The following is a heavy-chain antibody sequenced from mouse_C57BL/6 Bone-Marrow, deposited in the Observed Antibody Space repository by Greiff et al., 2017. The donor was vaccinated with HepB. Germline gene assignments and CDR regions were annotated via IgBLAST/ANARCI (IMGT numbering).Heavy chain of an antibody. CDR2: INPSSGYT. V-gene: IGHV1-4*01. D-gene: IGHD1-1*01. CDR3: ARRKYYGSSNWYFDV. Sequence: VKLMESGAELARPGASVKMSCKASGYTFTSYTMHWVKQRPGQGLEWIGYINPSSGYTKYNQKFKDKATLTADKSSSTAYMQLSSLTSEDSAVYYCARRKYYGSSNWYFDVWGTGTTVTDSS. CDR1: GYTFTSYT. J-gene: IGHJ1*03.